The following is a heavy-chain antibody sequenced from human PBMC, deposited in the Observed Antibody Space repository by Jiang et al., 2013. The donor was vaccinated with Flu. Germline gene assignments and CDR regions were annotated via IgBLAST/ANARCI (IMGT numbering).Heavy chain of an antibody. CDR1: GGTFSSYA. CDR2: IIPIFGTA. V-gene: IGHV1-69*06. J-gene: IGHJ3*02. D-gene: IGHD6-13*01. CDR3: ARVGYSSSWFKVEGAFDI. Sequence: GGTFSSYAISWVRQAPGQGLEWMGGIIPIFGTANYAQKFQGRVTITADKSTSTAYMELSSLRSEDTAVYYCARVGYSSSWFKVEGAFDIWGQGTMVTVSS.